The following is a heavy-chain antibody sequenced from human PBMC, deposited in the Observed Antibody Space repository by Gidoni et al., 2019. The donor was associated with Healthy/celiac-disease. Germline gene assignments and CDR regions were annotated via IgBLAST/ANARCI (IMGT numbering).Heavy chain of an antibody. D-gene: IGHD2-8*01. Sequence: EVQLLESGGGLVQPGGSLSLSCAASGFTFSSYALSWVREAPGEGLEWVSAISGSGGSTYYADSVKGRFTISRDNSKNTLYLQMNSLRAEDTAVYYCAKDQGSGYCTNGVCYGDYWGQGTLVTVSS. J-gene: IGHJ4*02. V-gene: IGHV3-23*01. CDR2: ISGSGGST. CDR3: AKDQGSGYCTNGVCYGDY. CDR1: GFTFSSYA.